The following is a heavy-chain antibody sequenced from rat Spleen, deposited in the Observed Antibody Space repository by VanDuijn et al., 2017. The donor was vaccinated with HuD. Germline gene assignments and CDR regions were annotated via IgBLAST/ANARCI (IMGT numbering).Heavy chain of an antibody. J-gene: IGHJ3*01. CDR2: ISTGGGNT. V-gene: IGHV5S13*01. CDR1: GFTFSNFG. CDR3: ARLGITLGAGHWFAY. Sequence: EVQLVESGGGLVQPGKSLKLSYAASGFTFSNFGMAWVAKAPTKGLEWVASISTGGGNTYYRDSVKGRFTISRDNAKNTQYLQMDSLRSEDTATYYCARLGITLGAGHWFAYWGQGTLVTVSS. D-gene: IGHD1-2*01.